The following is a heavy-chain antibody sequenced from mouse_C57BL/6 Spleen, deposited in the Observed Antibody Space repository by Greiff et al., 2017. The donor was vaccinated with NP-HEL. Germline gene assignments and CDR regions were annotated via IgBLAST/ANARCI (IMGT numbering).Heavy chain of an antibody. CDR1: GYTFTDYE. J-gene: IGHJ1*03. D-gene: IGHD1-1*01. CDR2: IDPETGGT. Sequence: VKLVESGAELVRPGASVTLSCKASGYTFTDYEMHWVKQTPVHGLEWIGAIDPETGGTAYNQKFKGKAILTADKSSSTAYMELRSLTSEDSAVYYCTRRGTTGVAPHWDFDVWGTGTTVTVSS. CDR3: TRRGTTGVAPHWDFDV. V-gene: IGHV1-15*01.